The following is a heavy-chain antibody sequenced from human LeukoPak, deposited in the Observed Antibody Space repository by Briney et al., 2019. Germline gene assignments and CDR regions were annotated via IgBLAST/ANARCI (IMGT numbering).Heavy chain of an antibody. CDR3: ARGGTYYKY. CDR1: GFTFSSYA. CDR2: INQDGSEK. V-gene: IGHV3-7*04. D-gene: IGHD1-26*01. Sequence: GGSLRLSCAASGFTFSSYAMSWVRQAPGKGLEWVANINQDGSEKYYVDSVKGRFTISRDNTKNSLYLQMNSLRAEDTTVYYCARGGTYYKYWGQGTLVTVSS. J-gene: IGHJ4*02.